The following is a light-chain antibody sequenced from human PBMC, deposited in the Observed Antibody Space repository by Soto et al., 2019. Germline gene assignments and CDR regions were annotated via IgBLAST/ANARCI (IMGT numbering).Light chain of an antibody. J-gene: IGKJ4*01. V-gene: IGKV3-15*01. Sequence: EIVMTQSPATLSVSPGERATLSCRASQSVSSNLAWYQQIPGQAPRLLIYGASTRAAVIPARFSGSGSGTEFTLTISSLQSEDFAVYYCQQYNNWPLTFGGGTKVEIK. CDR3: QQYNNWPLT. CDR2: GAS. CDR1: QSVSSN.